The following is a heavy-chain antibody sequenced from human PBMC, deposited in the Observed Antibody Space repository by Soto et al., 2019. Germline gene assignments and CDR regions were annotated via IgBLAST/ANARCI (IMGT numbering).Heavy chain of an antibody. CDR3: ARRDPPTSSLGPFAP. CDR2: IHYSGST. Sequence: HRPGSGLEWIGFIHYSGSTQYSPSLKSRVTMSVDTSKNQFSLNLSSVTAADTAFYFCARRDPPTSSLGPFAPWGRG. D-gene: IGHD3-16*02. J-gene: IGHJ5*02. V-gene: IGHV4-59*13.